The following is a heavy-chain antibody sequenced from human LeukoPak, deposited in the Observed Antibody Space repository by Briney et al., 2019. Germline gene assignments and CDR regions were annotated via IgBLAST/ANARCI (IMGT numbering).Heavy chain of an antibody. D-gene: IGHD5-24*01. CDR1: GYTSTSYY. Sequence: ASVKVSCKASGYTSTSYYMHWVRQAPGQGLEWMGIINPSGGSTSYAQKFQGRVTMTRDMSTSTVYMELSSLRSEDTAVYYCARDLGVRDGNDYWGQGTLVTVSS. V-gene: IGHV1-46*01. CDR2: INPSGGST. J-gene: IGHJ4*02. CDR3: ARDLGVRDGNDY.